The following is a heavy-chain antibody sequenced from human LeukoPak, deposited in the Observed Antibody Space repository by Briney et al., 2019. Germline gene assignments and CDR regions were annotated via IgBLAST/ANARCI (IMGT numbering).Heavy chain of an antibody. V-gene: IGHV3-7*03. D-gene: IGHD3-10*01. CDR1: GFTFSSYW. J-gene: IGHJ5*02. Sequence: PGGSLRLSCAASGFTFSSYWISWVRQAPGKGLEWVANIKQDGSEKYYVDSVKGRFTISRDNAKNSLYLQMNSLRAEDTALYYCARNAYYYGSGSYYNSWFDPWGQGTLVTVSS. CDR3: ARNAYYYGSGSYYNSWFDP. CDR2: IKQDGSEK.